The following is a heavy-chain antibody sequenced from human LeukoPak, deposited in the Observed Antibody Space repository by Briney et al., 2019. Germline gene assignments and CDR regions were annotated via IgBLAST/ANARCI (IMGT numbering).Heavy chain of an antibody. Sequence: SETLSLTCTVSGGSISSYYWTWLRQHPGKGLEWIGYIYNSGTTYYNPSLESRVTISGDTSKNQFSLKLSSVTAADTAVYYCARTAGWSYGFDYWGQGTLVTVSS. D-gene: IGHD3-16*01. CDR2: IYNSGTT. CDR3: ARTAGWSYGFDY. J-gene: IGHJ4*02. V-gene: IGHV4-59*06. CDR1: GGSISSYY.